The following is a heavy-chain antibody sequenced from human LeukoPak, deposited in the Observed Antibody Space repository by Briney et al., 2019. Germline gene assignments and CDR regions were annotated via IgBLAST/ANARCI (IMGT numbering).Heavy chain of an antibody. V-gene: IGHV3-23*01. CDR2: ISGSGSNT. Sequence: ETLSLTCAVYGGSFSGYYWSWVRQAPGKGLEWVSAISGSGSNTYYADSVKGRFTISRDNSKNTLYLQMNNLRAEDTAVYYCAKAYGDHVWSAFDIWGQGTMVTVSS. CDR1: GGSFSGYY. J-gene: IGHJ3*02. D-gene: IGHD4-17*01. CDR3: AKAYGDHVWSAFDI.